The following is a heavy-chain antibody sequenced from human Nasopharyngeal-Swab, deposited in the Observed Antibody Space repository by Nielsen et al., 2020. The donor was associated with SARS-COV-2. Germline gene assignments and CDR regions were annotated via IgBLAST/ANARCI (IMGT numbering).Heavy chain of an antibody. D-gene: IGHD6-13*01. Sequence: GGSLRLSCAASGFTFSSYGMHWVRQAPGKGLEWVAVISYDGSNKYYADSVKGRFTISRDNSKNTLYLQMNSLRAEDTALYYCAKDKGSSWYPDIWGQGTMVTVSS. CDR3: AKDKGSSWYPDI. CDR1: GFTFSSYG. V-gene: IGHV3-30*18. CDR2: ISYDGSNK. J-gene: IGHJ3*02.